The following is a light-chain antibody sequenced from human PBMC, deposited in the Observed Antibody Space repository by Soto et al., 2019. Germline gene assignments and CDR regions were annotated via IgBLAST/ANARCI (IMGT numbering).Light chain of an antibody. V-gene: IGLV1-40*01. CDR1: SSNIGAGYD. Sequence: QSVLTQPPSVSGAAGQRVTISCTGSSSNIGAGYDVHWCQQLPGTAPKLLIYGNSNRPSGVPDRFSGSKSGTSASLAITGLQAEDEADYYCQSYDSSLREVFGTGTKVTVL. CDR2: GNS. CDR3: QSYDSSLREV. J-gene: IGLJ1*01.